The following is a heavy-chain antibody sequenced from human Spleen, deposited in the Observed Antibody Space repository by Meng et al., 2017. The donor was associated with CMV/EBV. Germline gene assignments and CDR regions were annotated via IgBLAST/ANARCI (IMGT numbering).Heavy chain of an antibody. D-gene: IGHD6-19*01. Sequence: GSLRLSCTVSGYSISSGFFWAWIRQAPGTGLECIGRIYHSGNTHYNPSLKSRVTMSMDTSNNQFSLKLASVTAADTAVYYCARGEQWLLEFWGQGMLVTVSS. CDR2: IYHSGNT. CDR3: ARGEQWLLEF. CDR1: GYSISSGFF. J-gene: IGHJ1*01. V-gene: IGHV4-38-2*02.